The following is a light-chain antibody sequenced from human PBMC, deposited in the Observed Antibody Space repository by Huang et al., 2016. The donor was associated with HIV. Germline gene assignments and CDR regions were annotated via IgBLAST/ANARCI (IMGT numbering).Light chain of an antibody. CDR3: QQYYSNLWT. CDR1: QAISNS. Sequence: DIQMTQSPSSLSASIGDRVSITCRASQAISNSLAWYQQKPGKAPTVLLYTESKLESGVPSRFSGSGSGTDYTLTIDSLQPEDFATYYCQQYYSNLWTFGQGTKVEI. CDR2: TES. J-gene: IGKJ1*01. V-gene: IGKV1-NL1*01.